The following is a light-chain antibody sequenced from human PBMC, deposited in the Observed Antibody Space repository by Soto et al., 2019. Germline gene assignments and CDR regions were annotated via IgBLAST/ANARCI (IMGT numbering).Light chain of an antibody. CDR1: QSISSNY. J-gene: IGKJ1*01. Sequence: EIVLTQSPGTLSLSPGERATLSCRASQSISSNYVAWYQQKPGQAPRLLIYDASSRATGIPNRFSGSGSGTDFILTISRLEPEDFAVFYCQQYGDSPTFGQGTKVEIK. CDR2: DAS. V-gene: IGKV3-20*01. CDR3: QQYGDSPT.